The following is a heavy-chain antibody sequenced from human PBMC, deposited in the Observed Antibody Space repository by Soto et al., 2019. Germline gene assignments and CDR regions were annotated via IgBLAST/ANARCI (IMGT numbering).Heavy chain of an antibody. Sequence: PSETLSLTCTVSGGSISSGGYYWSWIRQHPGKGLEWIGYIYYSGSTYYNPSLKSRVTISVDTSKNQFSLKLSSVTAADTAVYYCARVAPLAYRDRLAPGRYFDYWGQGTLVTVSS. CDR1: GGSISSGGYY. J-gene: IGHJ4*02. D-gene: IGHD3-16*01. CDR2: IYYSGST. CDR3: ARVAPLAYRDRLAPGRYFDY. V-gene: IGHV4-31*03.